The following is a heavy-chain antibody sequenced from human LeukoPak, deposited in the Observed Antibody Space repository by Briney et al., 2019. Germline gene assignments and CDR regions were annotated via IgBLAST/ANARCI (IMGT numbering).Heavy chain of an antibody. V-gene: IGHV4-59*08. CDR2: IYYSGST. Sequence: SETLSLTCTVSGGFISSYYWSWIRQPPGKGLEWIGYIYYSGSTNYNPSLKSRVTISVDTSKNQFSLKLSSVTAADTAVYYCARHVSVADPFDYWGQGTLVTVSS. D-gene: IGHD6-19*01. CDR3: ARHVSVADPFDY. J-gene: IGHJ4*02. CDR1: GGFISSYY.